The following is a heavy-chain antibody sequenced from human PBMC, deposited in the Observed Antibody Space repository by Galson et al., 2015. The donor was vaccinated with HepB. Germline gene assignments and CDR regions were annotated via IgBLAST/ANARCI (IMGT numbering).Heavy chain of an antibody. Sequence: SLRLSCAASGFTFTSFWMSWVRQAPGKGLEWVANINRRGSEKYYVDSVKGRFTISRDNAKNSLYLQMKSLRAEDTAVYYCARDLCFGSGSPFEYWGQGTLDIVAS. CDR2: INRRGSEK. D-gene: IGHD3-10*01. CDR3: ARDLCFGSGSPFEY. J-gene: IGHJ4*02. CDR1: GFTFTSFW. V-gene: IGHV3-7*03.